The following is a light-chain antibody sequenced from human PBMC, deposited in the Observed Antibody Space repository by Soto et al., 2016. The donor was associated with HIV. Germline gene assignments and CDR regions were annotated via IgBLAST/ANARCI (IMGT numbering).Light chain of an antibody. V-gene: IGKV1-9*01. J-gene: IGKJ4*01. CDR1: QGIATY. Sequence: IRMTQSPSSLSASVGDRVTITCRASQGIATYLAWSQQKPGKAPQLLIYGASTLQSGVPSRFSGSGSGTEFTLTISSLQPEDSATYFXQHVHSYPFTFGGGTKVE. CDR2: GAS. CDR3: QHVHSYPFT.